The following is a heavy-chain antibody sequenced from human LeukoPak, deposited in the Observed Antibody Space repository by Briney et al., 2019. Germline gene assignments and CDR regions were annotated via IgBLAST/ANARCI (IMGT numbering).Heavy chain of an antibody. CDR2: IYYSGNT. V-gene: IGHV4-59*01. Sequence: SETLSLTCTVSGGSISPYYWSWLRQPPGKGLEWLGYIYYSGNTDYNPSLKSRVAISVDTSKNQFSLKLSSVTAADTAVHYCARSTGSTMFIDYWGQGTLVTVSS. CDR1: GGSISPYY. CDR3: ARSTGSTMFIDY. D-gene: IGHD3-10*02. J-gene: IGHJ4*02.